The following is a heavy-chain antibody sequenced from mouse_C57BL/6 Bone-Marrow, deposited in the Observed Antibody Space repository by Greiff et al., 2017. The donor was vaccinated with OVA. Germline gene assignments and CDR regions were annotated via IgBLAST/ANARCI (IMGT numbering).Heavy chain of an antibody. Sequence: QVQLQQSGAELVRPGTSVKVSCKASGYAFTNYLIEWVKQRPGQGLEWIGVINPGSGGTNYNEKFKGKATLTAYKSSSTAYMQLSSLTSEDSAVYFCARPSYYAMDYWGQGTSVTVSS. J-gene: IGHJ4*01. CDR1: GYAFTNYL. CDR2: INPGSGGT. V-gene: IGHV1-54*01. CDR3: ARPSYYAMDY.